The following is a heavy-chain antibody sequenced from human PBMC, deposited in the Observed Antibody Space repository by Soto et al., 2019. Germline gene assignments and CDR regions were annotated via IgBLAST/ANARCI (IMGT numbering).Heavy chain of an antibody. CDR3: ARGGLYYDILTGPPGHYYGMAV. V-gene: IGHV4-34*01. J-gene: IGHJ6*02. CDR1: GGSFSGYY. D-gene: IGHD3-9*01. Sequence: PSETLSLTCAVYGGSFSGYYWSWIRQPPGKGLEWIGEINHSGSTNYNPSLKSRVTISVDTSKNQFSLKLSSVTAADTAVYYCARGGLYYDILTGPPGHYYGMAVWGQGTTVTVSS. CDR2: INHSGST.